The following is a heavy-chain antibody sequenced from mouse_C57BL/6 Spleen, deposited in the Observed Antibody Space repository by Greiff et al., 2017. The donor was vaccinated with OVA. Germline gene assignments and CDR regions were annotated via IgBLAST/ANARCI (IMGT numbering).Heavy chain of an antibody. V-gene: IGHV1-80*01. CDR2: IYPGDGDT. CDR1: GYAFSSYW. CDR3: ARKELRRYFDY. D-gene: IGHD3-2*02. J-gene: IGHJ2*01. Sequence: VQLQQSGAELVKPGASVKISCKASGYAFSSYWMNWVKQRPGKGLEWIGQIYPGDGDTNYNGKFKGKATLTADKSSSTAYMQLSSLTSEDSAVYFCARKELRRYFDYWGQGTTLTVSS.